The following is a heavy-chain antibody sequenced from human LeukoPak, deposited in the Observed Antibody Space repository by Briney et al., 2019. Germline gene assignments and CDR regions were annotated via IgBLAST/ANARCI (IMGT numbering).Heavy chain of an antibody. D-gene: IGHD6-13*01. J-gene: IGHJ4*02. Sequence: SETLSLTCTVSGGSISSYYWSWIRQPPGKGLEWIGYIYYSGSTNYSPSLKSRVTISVDTSKNQFSLKLSSVTAADTAVYYCAREVEQQLFDYWGQGTLVTVSS. CDR2: IYYSGST. CDR3: AREVEQQLFDY. CDR1: GGSISSYY. V-gene: IGHV4-59*01.